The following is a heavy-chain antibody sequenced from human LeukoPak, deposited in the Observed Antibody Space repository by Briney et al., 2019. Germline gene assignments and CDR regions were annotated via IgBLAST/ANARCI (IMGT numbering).Heavy chain of an antibody. Sequence: SETLSLTCAVYGGSFSGYYWSWIRQPPGKGLEWIGEINHSGSTNYNPSLKSRVTISVDTSKNQFSLKLSSVTAADTAVYYCARSDSSGWYRHWFDPWGQGTLVTVSS. CDR1: GGSFSGYY. D-gene: IGHD6-19*01. CDR3: ARSDSSGWYRHWFDP. J-gene: IGHJ5*02. V-gene: IGHV4-34*01. CDR2: INHSGST.